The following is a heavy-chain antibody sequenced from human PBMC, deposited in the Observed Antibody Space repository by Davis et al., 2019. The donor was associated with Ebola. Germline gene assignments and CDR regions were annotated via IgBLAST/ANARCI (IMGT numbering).Heavy chain of an antibody. V-gene: IGHV1-2*04. CDR1: GYTFTGYY. D-gene: IGHD2-15*01. CDR2: LNPNSGDT. J-gene: IGHJ4*02. Sequence: AASVKVSCKASGYTFTGYYIHWVRQAPAQGLEWMGWLNPNSGDTKYSQKFQGWVTMTRDTPISTAYMELNRLTSDDTAVYYCARDRVCSGATCYAYFDFWGQGTLVTVSS. CDR3: ARDRVCSGATCYAYFDF.